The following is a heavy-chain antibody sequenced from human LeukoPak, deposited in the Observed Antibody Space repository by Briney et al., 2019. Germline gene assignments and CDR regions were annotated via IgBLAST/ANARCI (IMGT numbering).Heavy chain of an antibody. V-gene: IGHV4-39*01. Sequence: SETLSLTCTVSGGSISSSSYYWGWIRQPPGKGLEWIGSIYYSGSTYYNPSLKSRVTISVDTSKNQFSLKLSSVTAADTAVYYCARHAWGEVQPDYWGQGTLVTVSS. CDR3: ARHAWGEVQPDY. J-gene: IGHJ4*02. D-gene: IGHD3-16*01. CDR1: GGSISSSSYY. CDR2: IYYSGST.